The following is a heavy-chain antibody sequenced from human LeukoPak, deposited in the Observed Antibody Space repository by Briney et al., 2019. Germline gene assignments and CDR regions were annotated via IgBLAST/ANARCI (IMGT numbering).Heavy chain of an antibody. CDR3: ARGGWVDY. CDR2: ISGSGVSGGNT. CDR1: GFTFSSYA. V-gene: IGHV3-23*01. Sequence: GGSLRLSCAASGFTFSSYAMSWVRQAPGKGLEWVSNISGSGVSGGNTYYADSVKGRFTISRDSAKNSLYLQMNSLRTEDTAVYYCARGGWVDYWGQGRLVTVSS. J-gene: IGHJ4*02. D-gene: IGHD6-19*01.